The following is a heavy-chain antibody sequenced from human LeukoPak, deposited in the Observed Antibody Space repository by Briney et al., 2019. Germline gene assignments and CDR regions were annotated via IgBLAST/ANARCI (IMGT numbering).Heavy chain of an antibody. Sequence: ASVKVSCKASGYTFTSYDINWVRQATGQGLEWMGWMNPNSGNTGYAQKFQGGVTITRNTSISTAYMELSSLRSEDTAVYYCARGRWDSSSWLYYYYYYMDVWGKGTTVTVSS. CDR1: GYTFTSYD. J-gene: IGHJ6*03. CDR2: MNPNSGNT. CDR3: ARGRWDSSSWLYYYYYYMDV. D-gene: IGHD6-13*01. V-gene: IGHV1-8*03.